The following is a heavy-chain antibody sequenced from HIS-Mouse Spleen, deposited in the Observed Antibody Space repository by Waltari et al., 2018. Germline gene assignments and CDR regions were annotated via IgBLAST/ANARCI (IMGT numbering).Heavy chain of an antibody. D-gene: IGHD3-22*01. V-gene: IGHV3-21*01. CDR2: ISSSSSYI. J-gene: IGHJ4*02. Sequence: EVQLVESGGGLVKPGGSLSLSCAASGFTFSRYSMNWVRPAPGTGLEWVSSISSSSSYIYYADSVKGRFTISRDNAKNSLYLQMNSLRAEDTAVYYCARGGSPNYYDSSGSETYWGQGTLVTVSS. CDR1: GFTFSRYS. CDR3: ARGGSPNYYDSSGSETY.